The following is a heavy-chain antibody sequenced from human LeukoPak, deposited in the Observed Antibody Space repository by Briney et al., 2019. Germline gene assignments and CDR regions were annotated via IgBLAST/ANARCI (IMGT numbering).Heavy chain of an antibody. D-gene: IGHD3-16*02. CDR1: GGSFSGYY. J-gene: IGHJ4*02. CDR2: INHSGST. V-gene: IGHV4-34*01. CDR3: ARGGIGDYDYIWGSYRYIGHHPNYFDY. Sequence: PSETLSLTCAVYGGSFSGYYWGWIRQPPGKGLEWIGEINHSGSTNYNPSLKSRVTISVDTSKNQFSLKLSSVTAADTAVYYCARGGIGDYDYIWGSYRYIGHHPNYFDYWGQGTLVTVSS.